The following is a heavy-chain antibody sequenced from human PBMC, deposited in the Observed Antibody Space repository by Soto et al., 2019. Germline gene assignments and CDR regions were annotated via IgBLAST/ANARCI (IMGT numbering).Heavy chain of an antibody. CDR1: GYTFTSYA. D-gene: IGHD6-13*01. V-gene: IGHV1-3*05. CDR3: ARWAAGFDC. CDR2: INAGNGNT. J-gene: IGHJ4*02. Sequence: QVQLVQSGAEEKKPGASVKVSCKASGYTFTSYAMHWVRQAPGQRLEWMGWINAGNGNTKYSQKFQGRVTITRDTSAWTAYMVLSSLRSEDTAIYCCARWAAGFDCWGQGTLVTVSS.